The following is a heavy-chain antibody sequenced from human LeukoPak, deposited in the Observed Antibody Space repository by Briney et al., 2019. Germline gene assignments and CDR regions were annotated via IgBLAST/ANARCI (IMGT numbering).Heavy chain of an antibody. CDR1: GGSISSSSYY. J-gene: IGHJ4*02. CDR2: IYYSGST. Sequence: SETLSLTCTVSGGSISSSSYYWGWIRQPPGKGLEWIGSIYYSGSTNYNPSLKSRVTISVDTSKNQFSLKLSSVTAADTAVYYCARGTGREYSSSSRSSYYFDYWGQGTLVTVSS. D-gene: IGHD6-6*01. CDR3: ARGTGREYSSSSRSSYYFDY. V-gene: IGHV4-39*07.